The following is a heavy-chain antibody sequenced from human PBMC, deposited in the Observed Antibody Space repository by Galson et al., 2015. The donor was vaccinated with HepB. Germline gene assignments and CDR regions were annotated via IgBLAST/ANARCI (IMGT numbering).Heavy chain of an antibody. CDR1: GYTFTGYY. D-gene: IGHD3-10*01. J-gene: IGHJ5*02. CDR3: AVGWGSAPGDWFDP. V-gene: IGHV1-2*04. Sequence: SVKVSCKASGYTFTGYYMHWVRQAPGQGLEWMGWINPNSGGTNYAQKFQGWVTMTRDTSISTAYMELSRLRSDDTAVYYCAVGWGSAPGDWFDPWGQGTLVTVSS. CDR2: INPNSGGT.